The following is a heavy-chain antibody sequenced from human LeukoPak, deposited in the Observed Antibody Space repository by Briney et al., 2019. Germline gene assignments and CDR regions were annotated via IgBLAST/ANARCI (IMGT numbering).Heavy chain of an antibody. Sequence: SETLSLTCTVSGGSISSYYWSWIRQPPGKGLEWIGYIYYSGSTNYNPSLKSRVTISVDTTKNQFSLKLSSVTAADTAVYYCARDLGGMVATLWGQGTLVTVSS. CDR3: ARDLGGMVATL. V-gene: IGHV4-59*01. D-gene: IGHD5-12*01. CDR1: GGSISSYY. CDR2: IYYSGST. J-gene: IGHJ4*02.